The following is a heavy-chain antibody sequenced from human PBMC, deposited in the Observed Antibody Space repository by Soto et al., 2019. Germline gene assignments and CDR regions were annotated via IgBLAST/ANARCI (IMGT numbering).Heavy chain of an antibody. CDR1: GGSISSGDYY. Sequence: SETLSLTCTVSGGSISSGDYYWSWIRQPPGKGLEWIGCIYYSGSTYYNPSLKSRVTISVDTSKNQFSLKLSSVTAADTAVYYCARVVRGYSGYDSGSNYYYYYGMDVWGQGTTVTDSS. CDR3: ARVVRGYSGYDSGSNYYYYYGMDV. D-gene: IGHD5-12*01. V-gene: IGHV4-30-4*01. CDR2: IYYSGST. J-gene: IGHJ6*02.